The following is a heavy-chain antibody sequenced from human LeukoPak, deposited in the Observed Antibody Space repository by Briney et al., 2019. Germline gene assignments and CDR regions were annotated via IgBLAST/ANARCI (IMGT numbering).Heavy chain of an antibody. CDR2: ISHSGNT. J-gene: IGHJ4*02. V-gene: IGHV4-59*02. D-gene: IGHD6-19*01. CDR1: GGSVSGYY. CDR3: ARGAGWYEY. Sequence: SETLSLTCTVSGGSVSGYYWSWLRQPPGKGLKWIAYISHSGNTNYNPSLKSRVTISKDTSKNQFSLRLNSVTAADTAVYHCARGAGWYEYWGQGTLVTVSS.